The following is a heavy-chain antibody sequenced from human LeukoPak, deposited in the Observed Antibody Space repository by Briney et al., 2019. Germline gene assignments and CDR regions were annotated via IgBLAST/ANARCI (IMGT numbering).Heavy chain of an antibody. D-gene: IGHD3-22*01. V-gene: IGHV3-23*01. CDR1: GFSFSSYG. CDR3: ARARPSSYYYDSSGYLDY. Sequence: GGSLRLSCAASGFSFSSYGMSWVRQAPGKGLEWVSAISGSGGSTYYADSVKGRFTISRDNAKNSLYLQMNSLRAEDTAVYYCARARPSSYYYDSSGYLDYWGQGTLVTVSS. J-gene: IGHJ4*02. CDR2: ISGSGGST.